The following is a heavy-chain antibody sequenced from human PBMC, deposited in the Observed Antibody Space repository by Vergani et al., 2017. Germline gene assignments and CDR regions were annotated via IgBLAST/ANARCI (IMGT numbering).Heavy chain of an antibody. V-gene: IGHV4-39*01. J-gene: IGHJ3*02. CDR2: IYYSGST. CDR1: GGSISSSSYY. Sequence: QLQLQESGPGLVKPSETLSLTCTVSGGSISSSSYYWGWIRQPPGKGLEWIGSIYYSGSTYYNPSLKSRVTISVDTSKNQFSLKLSSVTAADTAVYYCARACEQLVPCDAFDIWGQGTMVTVSS. CDR3: ARACEQLVPCDAFDI. D-gene: IGHD6-13*01.